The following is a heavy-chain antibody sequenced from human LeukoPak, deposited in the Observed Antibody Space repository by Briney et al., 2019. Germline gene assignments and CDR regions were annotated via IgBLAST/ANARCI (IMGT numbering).Heavy chain of an antibody. J-gene: IGHJ4*02. CDR1: GGTFSSYA. V-gene: IGHV1-69*04. Sequence: SVKVSCKASGGTFSSYAISWVRQAPGQGLEWMGRIIPILGIANYAQKFQGRVTITADKSTSTAYMELSSLRSEDTAVYYCARGVLVPAAAYYFDYWGQGTLVTVSS. D-gene: IGHD2-2*01. CDR3: ARGVLVPAAAYYFDY. CDR2: IIPILGIA.